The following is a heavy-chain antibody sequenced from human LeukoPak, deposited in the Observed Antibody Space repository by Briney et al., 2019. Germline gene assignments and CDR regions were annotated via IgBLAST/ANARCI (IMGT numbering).Heavy chain of an antibody. J-gene: IGHJ6*03. Sequence: GGSLRLSCAASGFTFSSYSMNWVRQAPGKGLEWVSSISSTSRHIYYADSVKGRFTISRDNAKNTLYLQMNSLRAEDTAVYYCARDPGHSSSWYSGFYYYYYMDVWGKGTTVTISS. CDR1: GFTFSSYS. CDR3: ARDPGHSSSWYSGFYYYYYMDV. D-gene: IGHD6-13*01. V-gene: IGHV3-21*01. CDR2: ISSTSRHI.